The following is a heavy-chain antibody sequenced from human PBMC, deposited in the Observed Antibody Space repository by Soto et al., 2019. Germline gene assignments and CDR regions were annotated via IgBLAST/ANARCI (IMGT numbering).Heavy chain of an antibody. CDR3: ARGIASSSLVTFDV. D-gene: IGHD2-21*01. CDR1: GFTFSRYI. V-gene: IGHV3-21*01. CDR2: ISSTSTNI. J-gene: IGHJ3*01. Sequence: EVQLVESGGGLVKPGGSLRLSCAASGFTFSRYIMHWVRQAPGQGLEWIATISSTSTNIYYADSVKGRITISRDNPKNSLSLQMDCLRREDTAVYYCARGIASSSLVTFDVWGQGTMVTVSP.